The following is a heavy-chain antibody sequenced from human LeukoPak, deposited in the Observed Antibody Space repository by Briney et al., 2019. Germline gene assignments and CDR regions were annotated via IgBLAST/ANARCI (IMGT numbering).Heavy chain of an antibody. V-gene: IGHV3-30*03. CDR3: ARSPSPTGVRFLEWFYGMDV. CDR2: ISKDGSDK. J-gene: IGHJ6*02. D-gene: IGHD3-3*01. Sequence: GGSLRLSCAASGFTFISYGIHWVRQAPGKGLEWVAVISKDGSDKKYADSVKGRFIISRDNSKNTLYLQMNSLRAEDTAVYYCARSPSPTGVRFLEWFYGMDVWGQGTTVTVSS. CDR1: GFTFISYG.